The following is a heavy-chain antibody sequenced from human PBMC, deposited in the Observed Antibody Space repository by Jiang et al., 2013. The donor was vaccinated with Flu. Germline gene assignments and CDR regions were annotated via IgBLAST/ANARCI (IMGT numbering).Heavy chain of an antibody. D-gene: IGHD2-2*01. J-gene: IGHJ4*02. CDR3: ARVSCTSCYGVDY. CDR1: YG. CDR2: ISAYNGNT. V-gene: IGHV1-18*01. Sequence: YGISWVRQAPGQGLEWMGWISAYNGNTNYAQKLQGRVTMTTDTSTSTAYMELRSLRSDDTAVYYCARVSCTSCYGVDYWGQGTLVTASS.